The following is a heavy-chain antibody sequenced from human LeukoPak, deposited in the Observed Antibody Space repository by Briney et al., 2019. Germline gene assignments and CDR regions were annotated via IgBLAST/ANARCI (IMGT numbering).Heavy chain of an antibody. CDR2: ISAYNGNT. D-gene: IGHD2-2*02. CDR1: GYTFTSYG. J-gene: IGHJ5*02. V-gene: IGHV1-18*01. Sequence: GASVKVSCKASGYTFTSYGISWVRQAPGQGLEWMGWISAYNGNTNYAQKLQGRATMTTDTSTSTAYMELRSLRSDDTAVYYCARDHCSSTSCYIWFDPWGQGTLVTVSS. CDR3: ARDHCSSTSCYIWFDP.